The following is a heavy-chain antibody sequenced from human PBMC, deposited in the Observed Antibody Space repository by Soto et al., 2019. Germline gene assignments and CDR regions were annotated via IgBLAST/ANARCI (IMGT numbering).Heavy chain of an antibody. Sequence: QVQLVQSGAEVKKPGSSVKVSCKASGGTFSSYTINWVRQAPGQGLEWMGRIIPILGLGNYAQKFQGRVTITADKSTRTAYMELSSLRSEDTAVYYCARWTDGDYGMDVWGQGTTVIVSS. J-gene: IGHJ6*02. D-gene: IGHD4-17*01. V-gene: IGHV1-69*02. CDR2: IIPILGLG. CDR1: GGTFSSYT. CDR3: ARWTDGDYGMDV.